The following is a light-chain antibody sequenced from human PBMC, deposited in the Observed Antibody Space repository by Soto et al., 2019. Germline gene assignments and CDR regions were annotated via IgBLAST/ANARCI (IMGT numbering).Light chain of an antibody. CDR3: LQDYNYPRT. Sequence: AIQLTQSPSSLSASVGHRVTIICRASQDIKNYLGWYQQKPGKAPSLLIYAASNLQNGVPSRFSGSGSGTDFTLTISSLQPEDFATYYCLQDYNYPRTFGGGTRVEIK. CDR1: QDIKNY. J-gene: IGKJ4*01. CDR2: AAS. V-gene: IGKV1-6*01.